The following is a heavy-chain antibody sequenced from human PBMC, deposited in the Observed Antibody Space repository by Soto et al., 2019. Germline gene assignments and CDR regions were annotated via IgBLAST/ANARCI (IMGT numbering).Heavy chain of an antibody. D-gene: IGHD2-15*01. Sequence: QAQLQESGPGLVKPSQTLSLTCTVSGGSISSGRYYWSWIRQHPGKGLEWIGYIYYSGSTYYNPSLKSRVTISVDTSKNQFSLKLTSVTAADTAVYYCARDVYCSGGSCYPEGYYGMDVWGQGTTVTVSS. J-gene: IGHJ6*02. CDR1: GGSISSGRYY. V-gene: IGHV4-31*03. CDR3: ARDVYCSGGSCYPEGYYGMDV. CDR2: IYYSGST.